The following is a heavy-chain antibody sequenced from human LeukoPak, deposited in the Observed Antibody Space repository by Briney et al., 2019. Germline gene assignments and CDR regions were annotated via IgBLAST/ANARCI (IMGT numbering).Heavy chain of an antibody. Sequence: ASVKVSCKASGYTFTSYGISWVRQAPGQGLEWMGWISAYNGNTNYAQKLQGRVTMTTDTSTSTAYMELRSLRSDDTAVYYCARLPYYDSSGYLPSSPDYWGQGTLVTVSS. CDR2: ISAYNGNT. CDR1: GYTFTSYG. J-gene: IGHJ4*02. V-gene: IGHV1-18*01. D-gene: IGHD3-22*01. CDR3: ARLPYYDSSGYLPSSPDY.